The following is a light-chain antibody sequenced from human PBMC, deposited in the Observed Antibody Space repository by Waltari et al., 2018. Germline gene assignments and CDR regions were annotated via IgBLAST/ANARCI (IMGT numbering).Light chain of an antibody. CDR2: AAS. CDR3: QKYNSALT. Sequence: DIQMTQSPSSLSASVRDRVTITCRASQDISNYLAWYQQTPGKVPKLLIYAASTLQSGVPSRFSGSGSGTDFTLTISSLQPEDVATYYCQKYNSALTFGQGTRLEIK. CDR1: QDISNY. J-gene: IGKJ5*01. V-gene: IGKV1-27*01.